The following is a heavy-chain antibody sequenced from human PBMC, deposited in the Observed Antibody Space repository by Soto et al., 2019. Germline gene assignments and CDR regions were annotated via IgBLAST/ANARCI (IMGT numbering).Heavy chain of an antibody. V-gene: IGHV2-5*02. CDR3: AHSGSPYYLRYFDWLSPPGY. Sequence: SGPTLVNPTQTLTLTCTFSGFSLSTSGVGVGWIRQPPGKALEWLALIYWDDDKRYSPSLKSRLTITKDTSKNQVVLTMTNMDPVDTATYYCAHSGSPYYLRYFDWLSPPGYWGQGTLVTVSS. J-gene: IGHJ4*02. CDR1: GFSLSTSGVG. CDR2: IYWDDDK. D-gene: IGHD3-9*01.